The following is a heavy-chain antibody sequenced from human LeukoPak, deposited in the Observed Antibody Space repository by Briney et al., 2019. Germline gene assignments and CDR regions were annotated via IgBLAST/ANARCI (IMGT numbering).Heavy chain of an antibody. CDR3: ARSRSVGSGSYYAIFDY. J-gene: IGHJ4*02. V-gene: IGHV4-61*08. CDR2: IDYSGKT. D-gene: IGHD3-10*01. Sequence: SQTLSLTCTVSGGSISSGGYYWSWVRQHPGEGLEWIGYIDYSGKTNYNPSLRSRVTISVDTSKNQFSLKLSSVTTADTAVYYCARSRSVGSGSYYAIFDYWGQGTLVTVSS. CDR1: GGSISSGGYY.